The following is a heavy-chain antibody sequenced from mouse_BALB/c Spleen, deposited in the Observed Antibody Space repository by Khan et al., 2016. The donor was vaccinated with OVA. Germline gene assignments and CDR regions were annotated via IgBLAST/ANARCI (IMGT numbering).Heavy chain of an antibody. CDR3: ARNYDYDEGLAY. CDR1: GFSLTTYG. D-gene: IGHD2-4*01. V-gene: IGHV2-2*02. Sequence: QGQLKQSGPGLVQPSQSLSITCTVSGFSLTTYGVHWVRQSPGKGLEWLGVIWSGGSTDYNAAFISRLSISKDSSKSQVFFKMNSLQVNDTAIYYCARNYDYDEGLAYWGQGTLVTVSA. J-gene: IGHJ3*01. CDR2: IWSGGST.